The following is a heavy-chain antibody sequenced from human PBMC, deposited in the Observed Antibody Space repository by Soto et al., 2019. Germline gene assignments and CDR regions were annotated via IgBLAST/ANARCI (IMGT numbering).Heavy chain of an antibody. CDR2: INSDGSST. V-gene: IGHV3-74*01. CDR1: GFTFSSYW. D-gene: IGHD3-3*01. Sequence: GGSLRLSCAASGFTFSSYWMHWVRQAPGKGLVWVSRINSDGSSTSYADSVKGRFTISRDNAKNTLYLQMNSLRAEDTAVYYCVVGDFWSGYYPRYYYYYYGTDVWGQGTTVTVSS. CDR3: VVGDFWSGYYPRYYYYYYGTDV. J-gene: IGHJ6*02.